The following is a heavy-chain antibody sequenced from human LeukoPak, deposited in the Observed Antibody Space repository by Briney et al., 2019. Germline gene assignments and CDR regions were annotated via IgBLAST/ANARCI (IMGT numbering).Heavy chain of an antibody. Sequence: PGGSLRLSCAASGFTFISYAMSWVRQAPGKGLEWVSAISGSGGSTYYADSVKGRFTISRDNSKNTLYLQMNSLRAEDTAVYYCAKDHGGSNYYDSSGYSDYWGQGTLVTVSS. J-gene: IGHJ4*02. V-gene: IGHV3-23*01. D-gene: IGHD3-22*01. CDR1: GFTFISYA. CDR2: ISGSGGST. CDR3: AKDHGGSNYYDSSGYSDY.